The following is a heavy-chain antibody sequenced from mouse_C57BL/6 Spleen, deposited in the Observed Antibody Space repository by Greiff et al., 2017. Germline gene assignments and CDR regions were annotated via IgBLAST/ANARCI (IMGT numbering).Heavy chain of an antibody. D-gene: IGHD3-2*02. CDR2: IDPSDSYT. CDR3: ARRGGTAQFDY. Sequence: QVQLQQPGAELVRPGTSVKLSCKASGYTFTSYWMHWVKQRPGQGLEWIGVIDPSDSYTNYNQKFKGKATLTVDTSSSTAYMQLSSLTSEDSAVYYCARRGGTAQFDYWGQGTTRTVSS. CDR1: GYTFTSYW. V-gene: IGHV1-59*01. J-gene: IGHJ2*01.